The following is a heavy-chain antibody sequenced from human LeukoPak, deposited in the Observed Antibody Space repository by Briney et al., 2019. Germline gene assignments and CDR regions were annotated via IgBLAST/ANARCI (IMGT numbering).Heavy chain of an antibody. Sequence: PSETLPLTCTVSGGSITSNSYSWGWIRQPPGKGLQWIVTLSHAGTNYYNPSLKSRVTMPVDRSKNQFSLKLTSVTATDTAVYYCARLRGGVQLWGDWGQGTLVTVSS. CDR3: ARLRGGVQLWGD. CDR1: GGSITSNSYS. D-gene: IGHD5-18*01. V-gene: IGHV4-39*01. J-gene: IGHJ4*02. CDR2: LSHAGTN.